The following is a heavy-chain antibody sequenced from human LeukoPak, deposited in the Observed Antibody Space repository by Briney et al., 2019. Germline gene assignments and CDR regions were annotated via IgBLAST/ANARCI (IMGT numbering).Heavy chain of an antibody. Sequence: GRSLRVSCVPSGFTFSSYGIHWVRPAPGKGLEWVAVISYDGSNKYYADSVKGRFTISRDNSKNTLYLQMNSLRAEDTAVYYCAKDYGWLGELLSWGQGTLVTVST. V-gene: IGHV3-30*18. CDR3: AKDYGWLGELLS. D-gene: IGHD3-10*01. CDR1: GFTFSSYG. CDR2: ISYDGSNK. J-gene: IGHJ4*02.